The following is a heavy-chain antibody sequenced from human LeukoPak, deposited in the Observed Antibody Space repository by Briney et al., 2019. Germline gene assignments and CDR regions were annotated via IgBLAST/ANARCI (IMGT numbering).Heavy chain of an antibody. D-gene: IGHD3-22*01. CDR3: AKGDSSGYYSPVDY. CDR1: GFTFDDYA. V-gene: IGHV3-9*01. CDR2: ISWSSGSI. J-gene: IGHJ4*02. Sequence: GRFLRLSCAASGFTFDDYAMHWVRQAPGKGLEWVSGISWSSGSIGYADSVKGRFTISRDNAKNSLYLQMNSLRAEDTALYYCAKGDSSGYYSPVDYWGQGTLVTVSS.